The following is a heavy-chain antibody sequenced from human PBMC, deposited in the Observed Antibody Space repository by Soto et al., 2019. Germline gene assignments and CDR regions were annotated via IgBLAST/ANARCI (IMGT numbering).Heavy chain of an antibody. CDR2: ISYDGSNK. Sequence: QVQLVESGGGVVQPGRSLRLSCAASGFTFSSYGMHWVRQAPGKGLEWVAVISYDGSNKYYADSVKGRFTIYRDNSKNTLYLQMNSLRAEDTAVYYCAKGYSSSWSIDYWGQGTLVTVSS. CDR1: GFTFSSYG. CDR3: AKGYSSSWSIDY. J-gene: IGHJ4*02. D-gene: IGHD6-13*01. V-gene: IGHV3-30*18.